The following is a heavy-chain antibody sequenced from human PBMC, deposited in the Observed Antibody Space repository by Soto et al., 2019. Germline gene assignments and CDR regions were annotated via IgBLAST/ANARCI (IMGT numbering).Heavy chain of an antibody. CDR2: ISSSGSTI. CDR1: GFTFSDYY. Sequence: GGSLRLSCAASGFTFSDYYMSWIRQAPGKGLEWVSYISSSGSTIYYADSVKGRFTISRDNAKNSLYLQMNSLRAEDTAVYYCARLSSPADYYYYYYMDVWGKGTTVTVSS. V-gene: IGHV3-11*01. CDR3: ARLSSPADYYYYYYMDV. J-gene: IGHJ6*03.